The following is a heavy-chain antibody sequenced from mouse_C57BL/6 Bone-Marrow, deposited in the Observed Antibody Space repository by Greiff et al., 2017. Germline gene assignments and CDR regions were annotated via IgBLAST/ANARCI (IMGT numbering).Heavy chain of an antibody. CDR3: ARQGIITTVVDFDY. CDR1: GFTFSSYT. V-gene: IGHV5-9*01. Sequence: EVQGVESGGGLVKPGGSLKLSCAASGFTFSSYTMSWVRQTPEKRLEWVATISGGGGNTYYPDSVKGRFTISRDNAKNTPYLQMSSLRSEDTALYYCARQGIITTVVDFDYWGQGTTLTVSS. D-gene: IGHD1-1*01. CDR2: ISGGGGNT. J-gene: IGHJ2*01.